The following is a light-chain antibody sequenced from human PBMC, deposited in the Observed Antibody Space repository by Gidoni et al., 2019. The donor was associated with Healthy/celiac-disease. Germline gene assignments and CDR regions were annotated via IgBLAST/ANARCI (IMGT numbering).Light chain of an antibody. CDR1: SSNIGAGYA. V-gene: IGLV1-40*01. J-gene: IGLJ2*01. Sequence: QSVLTQPPSVSGAPGQRVTISCTGRSSNIGAGYAVHWYQQLPGTAPKLLIYGNSNRPSGVPDRFSGSKSGTSASLAITGLQAEDEADYYCQSYDSSQYNVVFGGGTKLTVL. CDR3: QSYDSSQYNVV. CDR2: GNS.